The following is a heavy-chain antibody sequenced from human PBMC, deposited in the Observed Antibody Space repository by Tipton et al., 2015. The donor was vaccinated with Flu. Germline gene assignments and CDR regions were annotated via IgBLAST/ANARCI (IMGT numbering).Heavy chain of an antibody. CDR1: GGSISSSGYY. D-gene: IGHD1-1*01. J-gene: IGHJ6*02. CDR3: ARDLWNDRRSYYYYGVDV. CDR2: IYYSGTT. V-gene: IGHV4-39*07. Sequence: TLSLTCTVSGGSISSSGYYWGWIRQPPGKGLEWIGSIYYSGTTYYNPSLKSRATISVDSSKNEFSLTLASLTAADTAVYYCARDLWNDRRSYYYYGVDVWGQGTTVTVPS.